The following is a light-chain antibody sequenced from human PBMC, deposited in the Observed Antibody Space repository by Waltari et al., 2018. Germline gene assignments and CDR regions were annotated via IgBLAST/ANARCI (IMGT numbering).Light chain of an antibody. CDR3: QTGGHGTWV. V-gene: IGLV4-69*01. Sequence: QLVLTQSPSASASLGASVKLTCTLSSGHSSNVIAWLQQQPEKGHRYLMKVNSDGSHNKGDEIPDRFSGSSSGAERYLTISSLQSEDEADYYCQTGGHGTWVFGGGTKLTVL. J-gene: IGLJ3*02. CDR1: SGHSSNV. CDR2: VNSDGSH.